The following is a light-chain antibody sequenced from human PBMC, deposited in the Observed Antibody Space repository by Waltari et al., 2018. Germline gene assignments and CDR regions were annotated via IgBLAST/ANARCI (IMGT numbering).Light chain of an antibody. CDR2: EVS. V-gene: IGKV2D-29*01. CDR1: QSLLHGDGTTY. CDR3: MQSIQSPLT. Sequence: DIVMTQTPLSLSVTPGQPASISCKSSQSLLHGDGTTYLSWYLPKSGQPPQLLIFEVSARLSVVPDRFSGSGSGTDFTLRISRVEAEDVGVYYCMQSIQSPLTFGGGTKVEIK. J-gene: IGKJ4*01.